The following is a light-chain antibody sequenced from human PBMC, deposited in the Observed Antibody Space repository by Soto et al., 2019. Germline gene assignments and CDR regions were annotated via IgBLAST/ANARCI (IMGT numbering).Light chain of an antibody. CDR1: QSISDT. CDR2: DAS. Sequence: EIVMTQSPATLSVSPVGRSTLSFSASQSISDTLAWYQQKPGQAPRLLIHDASNRAAGVPARFSGSGSGTDFTLTISSLEPEDFAVYYCQQRYNWPPITFGQGTRLEI. V-gene: IGKV3-11*01. CDR3: QQRYNWPPIT. J-gene: IGKJ5*01.